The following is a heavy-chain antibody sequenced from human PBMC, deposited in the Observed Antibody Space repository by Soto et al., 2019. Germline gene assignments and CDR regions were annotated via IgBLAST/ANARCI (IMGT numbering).Heavy chain of an antibody. CDR1: GYSFTSYW. D-gene: IGHD3-16*02. CDR3: ARLSYYDYVWGSYRQYYYYYYGMDV. V-gene: IGHV5-51*01. J-gene: IGHJ6*02. Sequence: GESLKISCKGSGYSFTSYWIGWVRQMPGKGLEWMGIIYPGDSDTRYSPSFQGQVTISADKSISTAYLQWSSLKASDTAMYYCARLSYYDYVWGSYRQYYYYYYGMDVWGQGTTVTVSS. CDR2: IYPGDSDT.